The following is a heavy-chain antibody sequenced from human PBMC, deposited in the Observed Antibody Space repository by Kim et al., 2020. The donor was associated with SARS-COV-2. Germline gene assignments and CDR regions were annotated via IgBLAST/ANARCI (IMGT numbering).Heavy chain of an antibody. Sequence: GGSLRLSCVASGFTFDDYALQWVRQRPGKGLEWVSGISWNSGSILYADSVKGRFTVSRDNAENSLYLDMNSLRPEDTAMYYCAKAKCASSTSCPVDSWGQGTQVTVSS. CDR1: GFTFDDYA. J-gene: IGHJ4*02. V-gene: IGHV3-9*01. CDR2: ISWNSGSI. CDR3: AKAKCASSTSCPVDS. D-gene: IGHD2-2*01.